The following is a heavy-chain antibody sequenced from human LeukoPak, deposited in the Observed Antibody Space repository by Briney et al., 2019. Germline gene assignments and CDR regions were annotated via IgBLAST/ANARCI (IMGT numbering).Heavy chain of an antibody. Sequence: KPGGSLRLSCAASGFTFSSYSMNWVRQAPGNGLEWVSSISSSSSYIYYADSVKGRFTISRDNAKNSLYLQMNSLRAEDTAVYYCARAQYYDFWTCDYWGQGTLVTVSS. CDR2: ISSSSSYI. J-gene: IGHJ4*02. D-gene: IGHD3-3*01. CDR1: GFTFSSYS. V-gene: IGHV3-21*01. CDR3: ARAQYYDFWTCDY.